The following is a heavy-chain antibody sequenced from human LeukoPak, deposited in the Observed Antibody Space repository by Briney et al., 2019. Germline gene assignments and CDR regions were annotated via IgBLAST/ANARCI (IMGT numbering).Heavy chain of an antibody. CDR3: VRGAAAGASRFDY. D-gene: IGHD6-13*01. CDR1: GFTFSSYS. Sequence: GGSLRLSCAVSGFTFSSYSMNWVRQAPGKGLEWVSYISSGSGSIYYADSVKGRFTISRDNAKNSLYLQMNSLRAADTAVYYCVRGAAAGASRFDYWGQGTLVTVSS. J-gene: IGHJ4*02. V-gene: IGHV3-48*01. CDR2: ISSGSGSI.